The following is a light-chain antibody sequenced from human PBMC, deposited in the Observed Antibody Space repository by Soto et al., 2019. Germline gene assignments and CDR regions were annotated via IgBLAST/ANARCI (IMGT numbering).Light chain of an antibody. CDR1: QSVSSGY. V-gene: IGKV3-20*01. J-gene: IGKJ1*01. CDR3: HHSGDSPGT. Sequence: EVMLTQSPGTLSLSPGESATLSCRASQSVSSGYLAWYQQTPGQAPRLLIYGASIRATGIPDRFSGSGSGTDFTLTISRLEPEDFAVFYCHHSGDSPGTFGQATKVEIK. CDR2: GAS.